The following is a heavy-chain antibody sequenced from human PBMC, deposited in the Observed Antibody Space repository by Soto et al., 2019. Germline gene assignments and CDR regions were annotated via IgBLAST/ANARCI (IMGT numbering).Heavy chain of an antibody. Sequence: SETLSLTCAVYGGSFCGYYWSWIRQPPGKGLEWIGEINHSGSTNYNPSLKSRVTISVDTSKNQFSLKLSSVTAADTAVYYCARGYSGSYDYWGQGTLVTVSS. CDR2: INHSGST. J-gene: IGHJ4*02. V-gene: IGHV4-34*01. CDR3: ARGYSGSYDY. D-gene: IGHD1-26*01. CDR1: GGSFCGYY.